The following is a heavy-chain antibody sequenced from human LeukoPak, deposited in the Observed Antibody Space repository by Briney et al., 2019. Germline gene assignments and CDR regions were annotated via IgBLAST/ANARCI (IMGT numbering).Heavy chain of an antibody. D-gene: IGHD3-10*01. CDR2: ISGGGGST. J-gene: IGHJ4*02. Sequence: TGGSLRLSCAASGFTFSSYAMSCVPEAPGRGLEWVSAISGGGGSTYYADSVKGRFTISRDNSKNTLYLQMNSLRAEDTAVYYCAKEGRFGEYDYWGQGTLVTVSS. CDR3: AKEGRFGEYDY. V-gene: IGHV3-23*01. CDR1: GFTFSSYA.